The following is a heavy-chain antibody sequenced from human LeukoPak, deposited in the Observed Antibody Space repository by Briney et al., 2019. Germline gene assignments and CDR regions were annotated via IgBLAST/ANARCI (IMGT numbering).Heavy chain of an antibody. CDR1: GFSFSSDG. J-gene: IGHJ5*02. D-gene: IGHD6-13*01. CDR2: ISYDGSNK. V-gene: IGHV3-30*18. CDR3: AKDSGYSSSWTNWFDP. Sequence: PGRSLRLSCAASGFSFSSDGMHWVRQAPGKGLEWVAVISYDGSNKYYADSVKGRFTISRDNSKNTLYLQMNSLRAEDTAVYYCAKDSGYSSSWTNWFDPWGQGTLVTVSS.